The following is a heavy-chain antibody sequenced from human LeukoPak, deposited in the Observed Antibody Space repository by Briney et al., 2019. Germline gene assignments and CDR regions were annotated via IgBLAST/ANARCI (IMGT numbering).Heavy chain of an antibody. V-gene: IGHV1-2*02. J-gene: IGHJ4*02. CDR1: GYTFTGYY. Sequence: ASVKVSCKASGYTFTGYYMHWVRQAPGQGLEWMGWINPNSGGTNYAQKFQGRVTMTRDTSISTAYMELGRLRSDDTAVYYCARDLGRGVYEDYWGQGTLVTVSS. D-gene: IGHD5/OR15-5a*01. CDR2: INPNSGGT. CDR3: ARDLGRGVYEDY.